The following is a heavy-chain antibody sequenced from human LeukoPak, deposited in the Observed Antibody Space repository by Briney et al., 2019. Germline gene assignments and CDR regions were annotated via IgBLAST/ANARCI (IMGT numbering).Heavy chain of an antibody. D-gene: IGHD3-3*01. Sequence: ASVKVSCKASGGTFSSYAISWVRQAPGQGLEWMGWMNPNSGNTGYAQKFQGRVTMTRNTSISTAYMELSSLRSEDTAVYYCARVQMGFWSGYLFDYWGQGTLVTVSS. CDR2: MNPNSGNT. J-gene: IGHJ4*02. CDR1: GGTFSSYA. V-gene: IGHV1-8*02. CDR3: ARVQMGFWSGYLFDY.